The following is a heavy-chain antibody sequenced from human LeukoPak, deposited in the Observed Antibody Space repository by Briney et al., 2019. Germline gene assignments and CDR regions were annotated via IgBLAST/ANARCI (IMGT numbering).Heavy chain of an antibody. Sequence: SETLSLTCTVSGGSISSYDWSWIRQPPGKGLEGIGDIYYSGSTNYNPSLKSRDTISVDTSKNQFSLKLSAVTAADMAAYYSAREGYSSGWHHIDYWGQGTLVTVSS. D-gene: IGHD6-19*01. V-gene: IGHV4-59*01. CDR1: GGSISSYD. J-gene: IGHJ4*02. CDR3: AREGYSSGWHHIDY. CDR2: IYYSGST.